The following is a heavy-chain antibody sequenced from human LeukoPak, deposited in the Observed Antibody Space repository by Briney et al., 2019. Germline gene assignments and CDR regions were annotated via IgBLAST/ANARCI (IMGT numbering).Heavy chain of an antibody. CDR1: GFTFSDYV. Sequence: QPGGSLRLSCAASGFTFSDYVMHWVRQAPGKGLEWVAVISYDGSNKYYADSVKGRFTISRDNSKNTLYLQMNSLRAEDTAVYYCAKEPSRIAAAGIDYWGQGTLVTVSS. J-gene: IGHJ4*02. V-gene: IGHV3-30*18. CDR3: AKEPSRIAAAGIDY. CDR2: ISYDGSNK. D-gene: IGHD6-13*01.